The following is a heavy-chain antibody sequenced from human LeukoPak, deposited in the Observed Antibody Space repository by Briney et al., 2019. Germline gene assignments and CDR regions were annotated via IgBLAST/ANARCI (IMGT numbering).Heavy chain of an antibody. D-gene: IGHD2-2*01. V-gene: IGHV3-48*01. J-gene: IGHJ3*02. CDR3: AKDPRDIVVVPAAILGAFDI. Sequence: GGSLRLSCAASGFTFSSYSMNWVRQAPGKGLEWVSYISSSSSTIYYADSVKGRFTISRDNSKNTLYLQMNSLRAEDTAVYYCAKDPRDIVVVPAAILGAFDIWGQGTMVTVSS. CDR1: GFTFSSYS. CDR2: ISSSSSTI.